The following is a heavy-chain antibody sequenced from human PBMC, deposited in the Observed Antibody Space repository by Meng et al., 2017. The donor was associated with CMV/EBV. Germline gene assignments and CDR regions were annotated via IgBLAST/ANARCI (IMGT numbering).Heavy chain of an antibody. Sequence: SCAISGDSVSSNSTAWNWIRQSPSRGLEWLGRTYYRSKWYNDYAVSVKSRITINPDTSKNQFSLQLNSVTPEDTAVYYCARQCYDFWSGYYIYYYYGMDVWGQGTTVTVSS. V-gene: IGHV6-1*01. CDR2: TYYRSKWYN. D-gene: IGHD3-3*01. CDR1: GDSVSSNSTA. CDR3: ARQCYDFWSGYYIYYYYGMDV. J-gene: IGHJ6*02.